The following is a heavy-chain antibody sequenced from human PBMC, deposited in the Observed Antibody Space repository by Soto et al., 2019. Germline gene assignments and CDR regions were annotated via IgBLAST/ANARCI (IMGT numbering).Heavy chain of an antibody. CDR1: GYRFTSYW. D-gene: IGHD3-10*01. CDR3: AREYYYGSGSYSGDGLDV. Sequence: PGESLKISCKGSGYRFTSYWISWVRQMPGEGLEWMGRIDPGDSYINYSPSFRGHVSISVDKSISTAYLQWDSLQASDTAMYYCAREYYYGSGSYSGDGLDVWGQGTTVTVSS. CDR2: IDPGDSYI. J-gene: IGHJ6*02. V-gene: IGHV5-10-1*01.